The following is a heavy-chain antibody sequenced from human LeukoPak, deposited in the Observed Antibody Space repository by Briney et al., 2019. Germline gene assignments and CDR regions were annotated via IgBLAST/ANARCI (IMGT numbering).Heavy chain of an antibody. Sequence: PSETLSLTCTVSGGSLSSYYWSWIRQPPGKGLEWIGYIYYSGSTNYNPSLKSRVTISVDTSKNQFSLKLSSVTAADTAVYYCARVGQQLALLDYWGQGTLITVSS. CDR2: IYYSGST. V-gene: IGHV4-59*01. J-gene: IGHJ4*02. CDR1: GGSLSSYY. CDR3: ARVGQQLALLDY. D-gene: IGHD6-13*01.